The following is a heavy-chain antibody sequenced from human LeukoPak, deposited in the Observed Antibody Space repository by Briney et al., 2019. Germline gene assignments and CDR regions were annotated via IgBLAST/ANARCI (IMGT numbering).Heavy chain of an antibody. CDR3: ATLSDYRNYYYMDV. CDR2: FDPEDGET. J-gene: IGHJ6*03. V-gene: IGHV1-24*01. CDR1: GYTFTGYW. Sequence: ASVKVSCKAFGYTFTGYWMHWVRQAPGKGLEWMGGFDPEDGETIYAQKFQGRVTMTEDTSTDTAYMELSSLRSEDTAVYYCATLSDYRNYYYMDVWGKGTTVTVSS. D-gene: IGHD3-16*01.